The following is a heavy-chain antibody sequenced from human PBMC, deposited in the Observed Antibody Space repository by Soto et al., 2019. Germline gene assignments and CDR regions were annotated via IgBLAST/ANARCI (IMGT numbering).Heavy chain of an antibody. CDR2: IRSKAYGETK. V-gene: IGHV3-49*03. Sequence: GGSLRLSCTGSGFTFGDYAISWSRQAPGKGLEWVGVIRSKAYGETKDYAASVKGRFTILRDDSKSIAYLQMNSLQSEDTGVYYCTRYTSTSRYSSIGMDVWCPGTTVT. CDR1: GFTFGDYA. J-gene: IGHJ6*02. D-gene: IGHD6-13*01. CDR3: TRYTSTSRYSSIGMDV.